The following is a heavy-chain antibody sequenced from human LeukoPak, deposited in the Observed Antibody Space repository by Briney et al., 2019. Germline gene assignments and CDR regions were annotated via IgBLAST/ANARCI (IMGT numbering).Heavy chain of an antibody. CDR1: GGTFSSYA. Sequence: ASVKVSCKASGGTFSSYAISWVRQAPGQGLEWRGRIIPILGIANYAQKFQGRVTITADKSTSTAYMELSSLRSEDTAVYYCASDPRANYYDSSGLPGGYWGQGTLVTVSS. D-gene: IGHD3-22*01. V-gene: IGHV1-69*04. CDR2: IIPILGIA. J-gene: IGHJ4*02. CDR3: ASDPRANYYDSSGLPGGY.